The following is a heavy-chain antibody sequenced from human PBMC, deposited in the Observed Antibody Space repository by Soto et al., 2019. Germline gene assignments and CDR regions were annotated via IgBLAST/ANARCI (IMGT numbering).Heavy chain of an antibody. CDR1: GFTFSSYA. V-gene: IGHV3-30-3*01. J-gene: IGHJ4*02. Sequence: GGSLRLSCAASGFTFSSYAMHWVRQAPGKGLEWVAVISYDGSNKYYADSVKGRFTISRDNSKNTLYLQMNSLRAEDTAVYYCARDPTPRQFGINSYGYCHFDYWGQGTLVTVSS. CDR2: ISYDGSNK. D-gene: IGHD5-18*01. CDR3: ARDPTPRQFGINSYGYCHFDY.